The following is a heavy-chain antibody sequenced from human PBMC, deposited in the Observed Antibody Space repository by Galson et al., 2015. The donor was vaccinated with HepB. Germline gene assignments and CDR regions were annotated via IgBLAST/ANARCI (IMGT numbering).Heavy chain of an antibody. J-gene: IGHJ4*02. CDR3: ARDLYIRAGGGGGSFLGF. CDR2: ISYDGSNK. Sequence: SLRLSCAASGFTFSSYAMHWVRQAPGKGLEWVAVISYDGSNKYYEDSVKGRFTISRDNPKNTLYLQMYSLRAEDTAVYYCARDLYIRAGGGGGSFLGFRGQGTLVTVSS. D-gene: IGHD1-26*01. V-gene: IGHV3-30*04. CDR1: GFTFSSYA.